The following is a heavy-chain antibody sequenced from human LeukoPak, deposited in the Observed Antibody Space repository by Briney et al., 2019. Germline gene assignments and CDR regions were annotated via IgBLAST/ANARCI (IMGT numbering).Heavy chain of an antibody. CDR3: ARVYNSSWKPGLDP. CDR2: ISAYNGNT. V-gene: IGHV1-18*01. D-gene: IGHD6-13*01. Sequence: GASVKVSCKASGYTFTSYGISWVRQAPGQGLEWMGWISAYNGNTNNAQKLQGRVTMTTDTSTSTAYMELRSLRSDDTAVYYCARVYNSSWKPGLDPWGQGTLVTVSS. CDR1: GYTFTSYG. J-gene: IGHJ5*02.